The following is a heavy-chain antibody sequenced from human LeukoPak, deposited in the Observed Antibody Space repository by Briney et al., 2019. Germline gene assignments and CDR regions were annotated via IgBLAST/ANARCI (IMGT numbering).Heavy chain of an antibody. J-gene: IGHJ4*02. Sequence: RGSLRLSCAASGFTFGSYAMHWVRQAPGKGQEYVSAITNDGGTTFYANSVKGRFTVSRDNSKNTLFLQMGSLRPEDMAVYYCARVDDFTYDFWGQGTLVTVSS. D-gene: IGHD2-2*03. CDR3: ARVDDFTYDF. V-gene: IGHV3-64*01. CDR2: ITNDGGTT. CDR1: GFTFGSYA.